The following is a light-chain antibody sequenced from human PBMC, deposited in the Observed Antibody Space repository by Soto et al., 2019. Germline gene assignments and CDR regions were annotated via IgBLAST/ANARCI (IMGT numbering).Light chain of an antibody. Sequence: QSVLTQPPSASGTPGQRVTISCSGSSSNVGGNTVNWYQHLPGTAPKLVIYSNNQRPSGVPDRFSGSRSGTSASLAISGLQSEDEADYYCAAWDDSLNGSVFGTGTKVTVL. CDR2: SNN. J-gene: IGLJ1*01. CDR3: AAWDDSLNGSV. V-gene: IGLV1-44*01. CDR1: SSNVGGNT.